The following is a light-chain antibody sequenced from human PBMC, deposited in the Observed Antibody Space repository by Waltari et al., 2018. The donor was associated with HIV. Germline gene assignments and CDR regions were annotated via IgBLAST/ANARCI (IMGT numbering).Light chain of an antibody. CDR3: SSFGGTYAYV. V-gene: IGLV2-11*01. CDR1: SSDVGGYNY. J-gene: IGLJ1*01. Sequence: QSALPQSRSVSGSPGQSVTISCTGTSSDVGGYNYVSWYQQHPGTAPNLMIYDVYKRPSGVPDRFSGSKSGTTASLTISGLQAEDEADYYCSSFGGTYAYVFGSGTRVTVL. CDR2: DVY.